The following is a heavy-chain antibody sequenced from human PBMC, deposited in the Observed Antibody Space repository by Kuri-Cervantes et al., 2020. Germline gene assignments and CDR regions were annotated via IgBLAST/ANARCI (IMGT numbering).Heavy chain of an antibody. CDR1: GFTFSSYW. CDR2: IKQDGSEK. V-gene: IGHV3-7*01. J-gene: IGHJ4*02. CDR3: ARRQREGSSSSLDNFDY. Sequence: GGSLRLSCAASGFTFSSYWMSRVRQAPGKGLEWVANIKQDGSEKYYVDSVKGRFTISRDNAKNSLYLQMNSLGAEDTAVYYCARRQREGSSSSLDNFDYWGQGTLVTVSS. D-gene: IGHD6-6*01.